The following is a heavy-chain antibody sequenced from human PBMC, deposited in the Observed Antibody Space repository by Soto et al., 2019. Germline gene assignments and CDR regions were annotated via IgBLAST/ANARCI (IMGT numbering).Heavy chain of an antibody. V-gene: IGHV1-3*01. Sequence: ASVKVSCKASGYTFTSYAMHWVRQAPGQRLEWMGWINAGNGNTKYSQKFQGRVTITRDTSASTAYMELSSLRSEDTAVYYCARDKEIKLYSYYMDVWGKGTTVTVSS. D-gene: IGHD5-18*01. CDR2: INAGNGNT. CDR1: GYTFTSYA. J-gene: IGHJ6*03. CDR3: ARDKEIKLYSYYMDV.